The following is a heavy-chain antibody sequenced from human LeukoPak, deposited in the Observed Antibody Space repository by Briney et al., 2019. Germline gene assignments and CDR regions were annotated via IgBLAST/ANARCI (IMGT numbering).Heavy chain of an antibody. D-gene: IGHD7-27*01. V-gene: IGHV3-15*07. CDR2: IKRKTDGGTT. CDR3: TTGNWGPY. J-gene: IGHJ4*02. CDR1: GFTFSDAW. Sequence: PGGSLRLSCAASGFTFSDAWMNWVRQAQGKGLEWVGRIKRKTDGGTTDYAAPVKGRFTISRGDSKNTLYLQMNSLKTEDTAVYYCTTGNWGPYWGQGTLVTVSS.